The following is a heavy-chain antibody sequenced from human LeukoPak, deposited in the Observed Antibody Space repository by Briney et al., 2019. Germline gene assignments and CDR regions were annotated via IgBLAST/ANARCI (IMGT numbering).Heavy chain of an antibody. CDR2: INPSGGST. J-gene: IGHJ4*02. V-gene: IGHV1-46*01. D-gene: IGHD2-15*01. Sequence: ASVKVSSKASGYTFTSYYMHWVRQAPGQGLEWMGIINPSGGSTSYAQKFQGRVTVTRDTSTSTVYMELSSLRSEDTAVYYCARVVVGPYFDYWGQGTLVTVSS. CDR3: ARVVVGPYFDY. CDR1: GYTFTSYY.